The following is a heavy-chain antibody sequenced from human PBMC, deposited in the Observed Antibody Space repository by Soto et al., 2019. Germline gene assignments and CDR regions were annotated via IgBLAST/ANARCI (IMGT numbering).Heavy chain of an antibody. CDR3: ARQLGEQWGTRAFDI. Sequence: GSLKISCKGSGYSFTRHWIAWVRQKPGKGLEWMGIIYPGDSDTIYSPSFQGQVTISADKSITTAYLQWSSLKASDTAIYYCARQLGEQWGTRAFDIWGQGTMVTVS. D-gene: IGHD6-19*01. CDR2: IYPGDSDT. V-gene: IGHV5-51*01. CDR1: GYSFTRHW. J-gene: IGHJ3*02.